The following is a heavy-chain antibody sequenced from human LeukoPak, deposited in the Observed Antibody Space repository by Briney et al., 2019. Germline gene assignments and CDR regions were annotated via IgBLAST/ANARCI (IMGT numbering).Heavy chain of an antibody. J-gene: IGHJ4*02. V-gene: IGHV3-30*04. D-gene: IGHD2-8*01. CDR1: GFTFSSYA. CDR3: AKDLHPLRFNGGFGY. CDR2: ISYDGSNK. Sequence: PGGSLRLSCAASGFTFSSYAMHWVRQAPGKGLEWVAVISYDGSNKYYADSVKGRFTISRDNSKNTLYLQMNSLRAEDTAVYYCAKDLHPLRFNGGFGYWGQGTLVTVSS.